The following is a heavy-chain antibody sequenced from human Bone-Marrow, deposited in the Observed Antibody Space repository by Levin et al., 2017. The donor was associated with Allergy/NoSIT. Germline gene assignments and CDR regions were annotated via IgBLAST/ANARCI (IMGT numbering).Heavy chain of an antibody. CDR1: GFTFRNAW. J-gene: IGHJ4*02. CDR3: TTVKLRYSGFVFDF. Sequence: PGGSLRLSCAASGFTFRNAWMSWVRQAPGKGLEWVGRIKTKSDGGTTDYSAPVNGRFSISRDDSKNTVYLQMNSLRSEDTAVYYCTTVKLRYSGFVFDFWGQGTLVTVSS. CDR2: IKTKSDGGTT. D-gene: IGHD5-12*01. V-gene: IGHV3-15*01.